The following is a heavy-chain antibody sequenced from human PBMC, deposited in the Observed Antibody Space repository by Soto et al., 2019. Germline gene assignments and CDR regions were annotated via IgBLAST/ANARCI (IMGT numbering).Heavy chain of an antibody. D-gene: IGHD2-15*01. V-gene: IGHV2-5*02. CDR1: GFSLSTSGVG. Sequence: QITLKESGPTLVKPTQTLTLTCTFSGFSLSTSGVGVGWIRQPPGQALEWLALIYWDDDKRYSPSLKSRPTLTKDTSKNQVVLTMTNMAPVDTATYYCAHRPSYCSGGSCYSGFVYWGQGTLVTGSS. CDR3: AHRPSYCSGGSCYSGFVY. J-gene: IGHJ4*02. CDR2: IYWDDDK.